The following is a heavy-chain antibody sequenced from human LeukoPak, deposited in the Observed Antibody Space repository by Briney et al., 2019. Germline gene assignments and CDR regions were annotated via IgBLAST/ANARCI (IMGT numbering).Heavy chain of an antibody. V-gene: IGHV3-21*04. CDR1: GFTFSSYS. CDR2: ISSSSSYI. Sequence: GGSLRLSCAASGFTFSSYSMNWVRQAPGKGLEWVSSISSSSSYIYYADSVKGRFTISRDNAKNSLYLQMNSLRAEDTAVYYCAKERTEKSGWKGNAFDIWGQGTMVTVSS. CDR3: AKERTEKSGWKGNAFDI. D-gene: IGHD6-19*01. J-gene: IGHJ3*02.